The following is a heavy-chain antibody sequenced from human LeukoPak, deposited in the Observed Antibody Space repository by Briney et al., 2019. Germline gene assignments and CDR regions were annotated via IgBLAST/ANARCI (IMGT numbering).Heavy chain of an antibody. Sequence: GGSLRLSCAVSGFTFSSYWMNWVRQAPGKGLEWVSYINIGGSTIFYADSVKGRFTISRDDAKNSLYLRMNSLRAEDTAVYYCARVLTTGVWYFDYWGQGTLVTVSS. CDR2: INIGGSTI. CDR3: ARVLTTGVWYFDY. D-gene: IGHD3-9*01. CDR1: GFTFSSYW. V-gene: IGHV3-48*04. J-gene: IGHJ4*02.